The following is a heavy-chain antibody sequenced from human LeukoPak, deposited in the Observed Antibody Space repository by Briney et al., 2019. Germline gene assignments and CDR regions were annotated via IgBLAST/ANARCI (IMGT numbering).Heavy chain of an antibody. V-gene: IGHV1-2*04. CDR1: GYTFTGYY. Sequence: EASVKVSCKASGYTFTGYYMHWVRQAPGQGLEWMGWINPNSGGTNYAQKFQGWVTMTRDTSISTAYMELSRLRSDDTAVYYCARDKRYCSGGSCYRYYYGMDVWGQGTTVTVSS. D-gene: IGHD2-15*01. J-gene: IGHJ6*02. CDR3: ARDKRYCSGGSCYRYYYGMDV. CDR2: INPNSGGT.